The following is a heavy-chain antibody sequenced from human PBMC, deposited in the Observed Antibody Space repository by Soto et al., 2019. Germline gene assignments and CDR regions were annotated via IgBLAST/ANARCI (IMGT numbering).Heavy chain of an antibody. J-gene: IGHJ6*01. V-gene: IGHV4-59*01. CDR2: IYYSGST. CDR3: ARAPDHVYYYYGMAV. Sequence: ENLSLTCTVSGGSISSYYWSWIRQPPGKGLEWIGYIYYSGSTNYNPSLKSRVTISVDTSKNQFSLKLSSVTAADTAVYYCARAPDHVYYYYGMAVCGQGTTVTVSS. CDR1: GGSISSYY. D-gene: IGHD3-16*01.